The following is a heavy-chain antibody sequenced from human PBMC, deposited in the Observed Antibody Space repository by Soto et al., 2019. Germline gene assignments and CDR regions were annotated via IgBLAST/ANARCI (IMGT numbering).Heavy chain of an antibody. CDR3: ARGGAMGVDY. D-gene: IGHD1-26*01. J-gene: IGHJ4*02. Sequence: GGSLRLSCTASGFTFNNKLMHWVRQAPGKGLVWLSRIDGAAATTNYADSVKGRFTISRDNAKNIVFLHVNGLTDEDTAVYYCARGGAMGVDYWGQGTLVTVSS. CDR2: IDGAAATT. CDR1: GFTFNNKL. V-gene: IGHV3-74*01.